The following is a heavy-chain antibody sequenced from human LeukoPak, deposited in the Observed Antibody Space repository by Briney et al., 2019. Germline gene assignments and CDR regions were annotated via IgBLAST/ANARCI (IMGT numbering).Heavy chain of an antibody. Sequence: ASVKVSCKASGYTFTGYYMHWVRQAPGQGLEWMGWINPNSGGTNYAQKFQGRVTMTRDTSISTAYMELSRLRSDDTAVYYCARGGIFGVAADAFDIWGQGTMVTVSS. D-gene: IGHD3-3*01. V-gene: IGHV1-2*02. CDR3: ARGGIFGVAADAFDI. CDR2: INPNSGGT. CDR1: GYTFTGYY. J-gene: IGHJ3*02.